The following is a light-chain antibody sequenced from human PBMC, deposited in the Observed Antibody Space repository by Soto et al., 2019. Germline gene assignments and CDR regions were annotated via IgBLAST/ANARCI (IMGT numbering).Light chain of an antibody. CDR2: RAS. CDR1: QTIYSN. J-gene: IGKJ1*01. V-gene: IGKV3-15*01. Sequence: IVMAQSPATLSGAPGERSTRSCRAGQTIYSNVAWYQQRPGQAPRLLIYRASTRATGVPARFSGSGSGTELTLTISRLPSEDFALYYCQPYPTLWTFGQGTKVDI. CDR3: QPYPTLWT.